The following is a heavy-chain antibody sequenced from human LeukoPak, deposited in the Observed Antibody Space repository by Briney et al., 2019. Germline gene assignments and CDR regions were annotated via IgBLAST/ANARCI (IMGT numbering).Heavy chain of an antibody. CDR2: IYYSGST. CDR1: GGSISSYY. V-gene: IGHV4-59*08. J-gene: IGHJ4*02. Sequence: PSETLSLTCTVSGGSISSYYWSWIRQPPGKGLEWIGYIYYSGSTYYNPSLKSRVTISVDTSKNQFSLKLSSVTAADTAVYYCARVSVAARPIDYWGQGTLVTVSS. CDR3: ARVSVAARPIDY. D-gene: IGHD6-6*01.